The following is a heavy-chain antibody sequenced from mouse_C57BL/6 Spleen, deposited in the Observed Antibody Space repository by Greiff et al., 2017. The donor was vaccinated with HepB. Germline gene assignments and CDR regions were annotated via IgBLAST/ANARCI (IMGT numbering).Heavy chain of an antibody. CDR3: ARWPYYYGSSYGDYYAMDY. CDR2: IYPGDGDT. J-gene: IGHJ4*01. V-gene: IGHV1-82*01. Sequence: VKLVESGPELVKPGASVKISCKASGYAFSSSWMNWVKQRPGKGLEWIGRIYPGDGDTNYNGKFKGKATLTADKSSSTAYMQLSSLTSEDSAVYFCARWPYYYGSSYGDYYAMDYWGQGTSVTVSS. CDR1: GYAFSSSW. D-gene: IGHD1-1*01.